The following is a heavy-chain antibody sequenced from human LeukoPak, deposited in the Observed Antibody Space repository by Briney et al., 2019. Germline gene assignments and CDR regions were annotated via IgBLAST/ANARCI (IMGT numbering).Heavy chain of an antibody. Sequence: GGSLRLSCAASGFTFSSYAMSWVRQAPGKGLEWVSVIYSGGSTYYADSVKGRFTISRDNSKNTLYLQMNSLRAEDTAVYYCAGHDYGDYVPFDYWGQGTLVTVSS. D-gene: IGHD4-17*01. CDR3: AGHDYGDYVPFDY. V-gene: IGHV3-66*04. CDR1: GFTFSSYA. J-gene: IGHJ4*02. CDR2: IYSGGST.